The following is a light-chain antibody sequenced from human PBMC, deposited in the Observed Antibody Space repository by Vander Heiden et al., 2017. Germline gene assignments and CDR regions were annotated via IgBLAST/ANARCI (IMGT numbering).Light chain of an antibody. J-gene: IGLJ3*02. CDR3: SSNAGNNNRV. CDR1: SSDIGRYNL. CDR2: KDA. Sequence: QSALTQPPSASAPPRQPATIPCTGNSSDIGRYNLVSWYHNHHGRSPTTMTYKDAKRPSGVPDRCSGSKSSNTATVTVSGLQAEDEADDYCSSNAGNNNRVFGGGTKLTVL. V-gene: IGLV2-8*01.